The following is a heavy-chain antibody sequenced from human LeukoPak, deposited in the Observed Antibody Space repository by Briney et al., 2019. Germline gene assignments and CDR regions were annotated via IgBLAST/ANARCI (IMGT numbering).Heavy chain of an antibody. D-gene: IGHD1-26*01. CDR2: IIPIFGTA. V-gene: IGHV1-69*05. J-gene: IGHJ4*02. CDR3: AGGDSGTFDY. Sequence: GASVKVSCKASGGTFSSYAISWVRQAPGQGLEWMGRIIPIFGTANYAQKFQGRVTITTDESTSTAYMELSSLRSEDTAVYYCAGGDSGTFDYWGQGTLVTVSS. CDR1: GGTFSSYA.